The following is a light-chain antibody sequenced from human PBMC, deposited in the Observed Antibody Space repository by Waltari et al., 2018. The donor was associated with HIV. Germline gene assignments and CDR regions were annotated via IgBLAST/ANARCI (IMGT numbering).Light chain of an antibody. CDR3: QQYGSSLWT. V-gene: IGKV3-20*01. J-gene: IGKJ1*01. Sequence: DIVLTQSPGTLSLSPGDTAALSCRASQSVRDNYLAWYQQKPGRAPRLLIAGVSNRATGIPDRVSGSGAGTDFTLTISRLEPEDFAVYYCQQYGSSLWTFGRGTKVE. CDR1: QSVRDNY. CDR2: GVS.